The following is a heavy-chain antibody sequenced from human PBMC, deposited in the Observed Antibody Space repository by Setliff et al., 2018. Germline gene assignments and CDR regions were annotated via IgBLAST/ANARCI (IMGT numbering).Heavy chain of an antibody. CDR3: ATERGLVVSATDYYYYMDV. CDR2: INPIFVTA. Sequence: SVKVSCKASGGTFTNYAINWVRQAPGQGLEWMGGINPIFVTADYTQNFQCRVTITTDESTSTAYMELSSLRSEDTAIYYCATERGLVVSATDYYYYMDVWGKGTTVTVSS. J-gene: IGHJ6*03. D-gene: IGHD2-15*01. V-gene: IGHV1-69*05. CDR1: GGTFTNYA.